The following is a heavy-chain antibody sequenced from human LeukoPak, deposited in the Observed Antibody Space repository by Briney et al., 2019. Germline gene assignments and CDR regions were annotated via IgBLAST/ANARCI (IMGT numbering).Heavy chain of an antibody. CDR2: IYYSGST. J-gene: IGHJ5*02. CDR3: ARFQGTYYYGSGTNWFDP. V-gene: IGHV4-59*01. D-gene: IGHD3-10*01. CDR1: GGSISSYY. Sequence: SETLSLTCTVSGGSISSYYWSWIRQPPGKGLEWIGYIYYSGSTNYNPSPKSRVTISVHTSKNQFSLKLSSVTAADTAVYYCARFQGTYYYGSGTNWFDPWGQGTLVTVSS.